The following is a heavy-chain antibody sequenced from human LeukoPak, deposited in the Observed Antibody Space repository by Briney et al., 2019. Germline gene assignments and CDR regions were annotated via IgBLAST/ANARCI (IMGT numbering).Heavy chain of an antibody. Sequence: GASVKVSCKASGYTFTSYGISWVRQAPGQGLEWMGWISAYNGNTNYAQKLQGRVTMTTDTSTSTAYMELTSLTSEDAAVYYCTTYGSNIAEYFEHWGQGTLVSVSS. CDR2: ISAYNGNT. CDR3: TTYGSNIAEYFEH. CDR1: GYTFTSYG. D-gene: IGHD4-23*01. V-gene: IGHV1-18*01. J-gene: IGHJ1*01.